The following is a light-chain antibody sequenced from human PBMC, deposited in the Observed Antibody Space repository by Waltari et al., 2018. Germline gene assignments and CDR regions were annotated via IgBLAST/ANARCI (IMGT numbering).Light chain of an antibody. Sequence: SSELTQDPAVSVALGQTVRITCQGDSLRSSYASWSQQKPGQAPVLVIYGKNNRPSGIPDRFSGSSSGNTASLTITGAQAEDEADYYCNSRDSSGNHRVVFGGGTKLTVL. J-gene: IGLJ2*01. CDR3: NSRDSSGNHRVV. V-gene: IGLV3-19*01. CDR1: SLRSSY. CDR2: GKN.